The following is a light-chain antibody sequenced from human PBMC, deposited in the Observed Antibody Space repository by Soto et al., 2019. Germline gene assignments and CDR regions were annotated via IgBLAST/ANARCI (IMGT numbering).Light chain of an antibody. CDR2: EVS. J-gene: IGLJ3*02. CDR1: SSDVGGYNN. CDR3: SSYTTSSTHWV. Sequence: QSALTQPASVSRSPGQSITISCTGTSSDVGGYNNVSWYQQHPGKAPKLMIYEVSNRPSGVSNRFSGSKSGNTASLTISGLQAEDEADYYCSSYTTSSTHWVFGGGTKLTVL. V-gene: IGLV2-14*01.